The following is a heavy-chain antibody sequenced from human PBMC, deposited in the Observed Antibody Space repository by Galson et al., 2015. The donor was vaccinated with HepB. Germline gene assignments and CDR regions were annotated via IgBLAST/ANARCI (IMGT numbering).Heavy chain of an antibody. V-gene: IGHV4-34*01. D-gene: IGHD2-2*01. CDR1: GGSFSGYY. J-gene: IGHJ6*03. CDR2: INHSGST. Sequence: ETLSLTCAVYGGSFSGYYWSWIRQPPGKGLEWIGEINHSGSTNYNPSLKSRVTISVDTSKNQFSLKLSSVTAADTAVYYCARVRRGYCSSTSCRRGNYYYYMDVCGKGTTVTVSS. CDR3: ARVRRGYCSSTSCRRGNYYYYMDV.